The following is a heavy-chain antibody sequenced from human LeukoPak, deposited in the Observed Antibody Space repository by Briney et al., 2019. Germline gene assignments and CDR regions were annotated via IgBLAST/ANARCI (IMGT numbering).Heavy chain of an antibody. J-gene: IGHJ4*02. CDR3: AKDAGSSFDY. D-gene: IGHD3-10*01. V-gene: IGHV4-59*03. CDR1: GGSISNYY. Sequence: SETLSLTCTVSGGSISNYYWSWIRQSPGKGLEWIGYIYYSGSTNYNPSLKSRVTISVDTSKNQFSLTLSSVTAADTAVYYCAKDAGSSFDYWGQGTLVTVSS. CDR2: IYYSGST.